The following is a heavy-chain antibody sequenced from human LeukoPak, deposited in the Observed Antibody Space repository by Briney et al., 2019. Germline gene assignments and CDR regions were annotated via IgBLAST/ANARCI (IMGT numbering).Heavy chain of an antibody. CDR1: GFTFSSYA. V-gene: IGHV3-23*01. CDR3: AMYLVRGRFDY. CDR2: TGGSDGTT. D-gene: IGHD3-10*01. J-gene: IGHJ4*02. Sequence: GGSLKLSCAASGFTFSSYAMTWVRQAPGKGLEWGSSTGGSDGTTSYADSVKGRFTISRDNSKNTLSLQMNSLRADDTAVYYCAMYLVRGRFDYWGQGTLVTVSS.